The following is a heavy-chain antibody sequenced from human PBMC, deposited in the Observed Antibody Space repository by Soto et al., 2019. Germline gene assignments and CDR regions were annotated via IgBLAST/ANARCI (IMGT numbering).Heavy chain of an antibody. V-gene: IGHV4-31*03. D-gene: IGHD3-16*01. CDR1: GGSISSGGYY. J-gene: IGHJ6*02. Sequence: SETLSLTCTVSGGSISSGGYYLSWIRQHPGKGLEWIGYIYYSGSTYYNPSLKSRVTISVDTSKNQFSLKLSSVTAADTAVYYCASTSYYYYGMDVWGQGTTVTVSS. CDR2: IYYSGST. CDR3: ASTSYYYYGMDV.